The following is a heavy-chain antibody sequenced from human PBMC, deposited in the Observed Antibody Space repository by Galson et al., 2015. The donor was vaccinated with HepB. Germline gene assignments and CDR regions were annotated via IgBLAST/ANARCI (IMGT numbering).Heavy chain of an antibody. J-gene: IGHJ4*02. CDR1: GFTFSSYG. D-gene: IGHD3-16*02. CDR3: AKEEEYYDYVWGSYRSAPGFDY. CDR2: ISYDGSNK. Sequence: SLRLSCAASGFTFSSYGMHWVRQAPGKGLEWVAVISYDGSNKYYADSVKGRFTISRDNSKNTLYLQMNSLRAEDTAVYYCAKEEEYYDYVWGSYRSAPGFDYWGQGTLVTVSS. V-gene: IGHV3-30*18.